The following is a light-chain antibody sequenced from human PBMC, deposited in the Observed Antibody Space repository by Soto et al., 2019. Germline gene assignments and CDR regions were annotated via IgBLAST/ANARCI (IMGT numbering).Light chain of an antibody. CDR3: SSYTSTATRV. Sequence: QSVLTQPASVSGSPGQSITISCTGTSSDVGSYNYVSWYHQHPGKAPKLMIYEVSNRPSGVSDRFSGSKSGNTASLTISGLQAEDEADYYCSSYTSTATRVFGGGTKLTVL. V-gene: IGLV2-14*01. J-gene: IGLJ3*02. CDR1: SSDVGSYNY. CDR2: EVS.